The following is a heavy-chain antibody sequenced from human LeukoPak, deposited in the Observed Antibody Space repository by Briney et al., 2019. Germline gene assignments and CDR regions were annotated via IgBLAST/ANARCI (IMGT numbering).Heavy chain of an antibody. CDR3: AKSMAGYCDSTIDY. CDR1: GFTFNSYA. V-gene: IGHV3-23*01. Sequence: GGSLRLSCAASGFTFNSYAMNWVRQAPGKGLEWVSAFSGRGGSTYYAGSVKGRFTISRDNSKNTLYLQMNSLRAEDTAVYYCAKSMAGYCDSTIDYWGQGTLVTVSS. D-gene: IGHD2-2*01. CDR2: FSGRGGST. J-gene: IGHJ4*02.